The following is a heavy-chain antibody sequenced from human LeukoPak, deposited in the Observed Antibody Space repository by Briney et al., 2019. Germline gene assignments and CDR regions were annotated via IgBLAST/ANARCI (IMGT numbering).Heavy chain of an antibody. CDR2: ISYDANTK. CDR3: AKDRASSWSLDY. J-gene: IGHJ4*02. Sequence: PGRSLRLSCAASGFTFSSDGMHGVRQAPGKGLEWLTFISYDANTKYYSDSVRGRFTVSRDNSKNTMYLQMNSLRPEDTAMYYCAKDRASSWSLDYWGQGNLVTVSS. CDR1: GFTFSSDG. D-gene: IGHD6-13*01. V-gene: IGHV3-30*18.